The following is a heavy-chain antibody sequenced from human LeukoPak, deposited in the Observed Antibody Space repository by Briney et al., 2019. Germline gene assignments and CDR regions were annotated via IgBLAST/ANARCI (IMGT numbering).Heavy chain of an antibody. CDR3: ARPSYNSGSYFDY. D-gene: IGHD3-10*01. Sequence: GGSLRLSCAASGFIFSRHQMDWARQAPGKGLEWVAYISEDGGYTIDYADSVKGRFTISRDDAKNSLYLQMNSLRAEDMAVYYCARPSYNSGSYFDYWGQGILVTVSS. CDR2: ISEDGGYTI. J-gene: IGHJ4*02. V-gene: IGHV3-48*03. CDR1: GFIFSRHQ.